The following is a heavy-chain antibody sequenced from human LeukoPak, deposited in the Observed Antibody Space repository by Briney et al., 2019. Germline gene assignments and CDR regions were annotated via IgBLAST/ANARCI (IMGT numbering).Heavy chain of an antibody. Sequence: SETLSLTCTVSGGSISSSNYYWGWIRQPPGEGLEWIGTFYYSGSMYYNPSLKSRVTISVDTSKNQFSLKLSSVTAADTAVYYCARHYRNLGSSWTPTRWFDPWGQGTLVTVSS. D-gene: IGHD6-13*01. CDR2: FYYSGSM. V-gene: IGHV4-39*01. CDR1: GGSISSSNYY. J-gene: IGHJ5*02. CDR3: ARHYRNLGSSWTPTRWFDP.